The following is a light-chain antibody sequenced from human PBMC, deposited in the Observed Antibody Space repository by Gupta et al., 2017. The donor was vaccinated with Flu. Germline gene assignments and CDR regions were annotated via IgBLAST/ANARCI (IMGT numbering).Light chain of an antibody. Sequence: SSVLTPPPSVSVAPGQTARITCSGNKIGSRSVQWYQQKADQAPVLVVHDDTGPPAGIPGRLSDSTAEDTATLTXSXVEAEEXDDYYWQVWASSSDVVFGGGTKLTVL. V-gene: IGLV3-21*02. CDR2: DDT. CDR1: KIGSRS. J-gene: IGLJ2*01. CDR3: QVWASSSDVV.